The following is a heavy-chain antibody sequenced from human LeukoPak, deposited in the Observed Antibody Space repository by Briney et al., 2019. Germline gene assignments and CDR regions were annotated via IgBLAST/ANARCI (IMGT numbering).Heavy chain of an antibody. CDR3: ARGRGAHYDSSGYYLERSAFDI. V-gene: IGHV1-18*01. Sequence: GASVKVSCKASGYTFTSYGISWVRQAPGQGLEWMGWISAYNGNTNYAQKLQGRVTMTTDTSTSTAYMELRSLRSDDTAVYYCARGRGAHYDSSGYYLERSAFDIWGQGTMVTASS. CDR2: ISAYNGNT. CDR1: GYTFTSYG. J-gene: IGHJ3*02. D-gene: IGHD3-22*01.